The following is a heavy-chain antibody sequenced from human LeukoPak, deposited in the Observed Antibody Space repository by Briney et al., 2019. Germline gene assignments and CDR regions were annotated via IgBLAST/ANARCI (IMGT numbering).Heavy chain of an antibody. V-gene: IGHV3-9*01. CDR2: ISWNSGSI. Sequence: GGSLRLSCAASGFTFDDYAMHWVRQAPGKGLERVSGISWNSGSIGYADSVKGRFTISRDNAKNSLYLQMNSLRAEDTALYYCAKDSGSYLRYFQHWGQGTLVTVSS. CDR1: GFTFDDYA. J-gene: IGHJ1*01. CDR3: AKDSGSYLRYFQH. D-gene: IGHD1-26*01.